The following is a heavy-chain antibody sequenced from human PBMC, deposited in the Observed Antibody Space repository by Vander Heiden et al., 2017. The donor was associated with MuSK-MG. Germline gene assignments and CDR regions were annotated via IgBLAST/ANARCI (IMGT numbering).Heavy chain of an antibody. CDR3: AKDHGWAFDY. J-gene: IGHJ4*02. V-gene: IGHV3-48*04. CDR2: IRGRSDVR. D-gene: IGHD6-19*01. Sequence: LVVSGGGLVQPGGSLRLSCAASGFIVSTEPMNWVRQAPGEGLEWLSHIRGRSDVRSYADSVKGRFTISRDNAKNSLYLQMKSLRVEDTAVYDGAKDHGWAFDYWGQGNLVSVS. CDR1: GFIVSTEP.